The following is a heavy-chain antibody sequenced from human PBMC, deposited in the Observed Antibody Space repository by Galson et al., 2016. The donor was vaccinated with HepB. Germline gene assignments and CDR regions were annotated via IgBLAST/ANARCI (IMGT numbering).Heavy chain of an antibody. V-gene: IGHV4-4*02. CDR1: GVSITSSDW. D-gene: IGHD2/OR15-2a*01. CDR3: SRQYWGGPSDY. CDR2: IFHSGRV. J-gene: IGHJ4*02. Sequence: ETLSLTCAVSGVSITSSDWWSWVRQPPGQGLEWIGQIFHSGRVNYTPSLASRVTISIDTSNNHFSLRLTSVTAADTALYYCSRQYWGGPSDYWGQGTLVTVSS.